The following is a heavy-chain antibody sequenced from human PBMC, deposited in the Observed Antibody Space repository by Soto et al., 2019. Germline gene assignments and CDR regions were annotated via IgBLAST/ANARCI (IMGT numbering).Heavy chain of an antibody. D-gene: IGHD6-19*01. J-gene: IGHJ4*02. V-gene: IGHV3-23*01. CDR3: AKDGGSGWNKGDDY. Sequence: EVPLLESGGGLVQPGGSLRLSCAASGFTFSSYAMSWVRQAPGKGLEWVSAISGSGGSTYYADSVKGRFTISRDNSKNTLYLQMNSLRAEDTAVYYCAKDGGSGWNKGDDYWGQGTLVTVSS. CDR1: GFTFSSYA. CDR2: ISGSGGST.